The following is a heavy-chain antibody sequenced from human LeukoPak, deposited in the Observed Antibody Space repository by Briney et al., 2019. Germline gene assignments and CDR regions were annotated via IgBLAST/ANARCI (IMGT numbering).Heavy chain of an antibody. D-gene: IGHD3-10*01. J-gene: IGHJ4*02. Sequence: GGSLRLSCAASGFTVSSNYMSWVRQAPGKGLEWVSVIYSGGSTYYADSVKGRFTISRDNSKNTLYLQMNSLRAEDTAVYYCAKGPLDYYYGSGSLDYWGQGTLVTVSS. CDR3: AKGPLDYYYGSGSLDY. CDR2: IYSGGST. CDR1: GFTVSSNY. V-gene: IGHV3-66*01.